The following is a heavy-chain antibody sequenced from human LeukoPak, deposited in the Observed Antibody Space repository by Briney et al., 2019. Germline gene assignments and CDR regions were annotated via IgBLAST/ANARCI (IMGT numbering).Heavy chain of an antibody. CDR1: GGSISSYY. Sequence: SETLSPTCTVSGGSISSYYWSWIRQPPGKGLEWIGYIYYSGSTNYNPSLKSRVTISVDTSKNQFSLKLSSVTAADTAVYYCASDYYDTQRFGYWGQGTLVTVSS. D-gene: IGHD3-22*01. CDR3: ASDYYDTQRFGY. CDR2: IYYSGST. V-gene: IGHV4-59*01. J-gene: IGHJ4*02.